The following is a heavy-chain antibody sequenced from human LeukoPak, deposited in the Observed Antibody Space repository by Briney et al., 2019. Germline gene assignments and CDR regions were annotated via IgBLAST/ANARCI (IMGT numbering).Heavy chain of an antibody. CDR2: ISYDGSNK. J-gene: IGHJ4*02. V-gene: IGHV3-30-3*01. Sequence: GGSLRLSCAASGFTFRSYAMRWVRQAPGKGLEWVAVISYDGSNKYYADSVKGRFTISRDNSKNTLYLQMNSLRAEDTAVYYCARARSGWSPFGNYWGQGTLVTVSS. CDR3: ARARSGWSPFGNY. D-gene: IGHD6-19*01. CDR1: GFTFRSYA.